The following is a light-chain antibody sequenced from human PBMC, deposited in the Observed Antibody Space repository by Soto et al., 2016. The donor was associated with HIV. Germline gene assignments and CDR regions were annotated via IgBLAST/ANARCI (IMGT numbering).Light chain of an antibody. CDR1: QSLLNSDGNTY. Sequence: DIVLTQIPLSSPVTLGQTASISCRSSQSLLNSDGNTYLSWLQQRPGQPPRLLIYKISDRFSGVPDRFSGRGAGTDFTLKISTVEADDIGVYYCMQALQTPLTFGQGTRLAIK. J-gene: IGKJ5*01. CDR2: KIS. CDR3: MQALQTPLT. V-gene: IGKV2-24*01.